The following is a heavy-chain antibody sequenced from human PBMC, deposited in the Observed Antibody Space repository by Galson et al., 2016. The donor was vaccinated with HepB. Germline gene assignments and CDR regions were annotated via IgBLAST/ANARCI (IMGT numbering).Heavy chain of an antibody. Sequence: ETLSLTCTVSGVPVRTFYWSWVRHPPGKGLEWLGYISYSGTADYNPSLKSRVTMSMDKSKNQVSLKLNSTTAADTAVYYCARNDVLQVFHGMDVWGPGTTVTVSS. CDR2: ISYSGTA. J-gene: IGHJ6*02. CDR3: ARNDVLQVFHGMDV. V-gene: IGHV4-59*02. CDR1: GVPVRTFY. D-gene: IGHD4-11*01.